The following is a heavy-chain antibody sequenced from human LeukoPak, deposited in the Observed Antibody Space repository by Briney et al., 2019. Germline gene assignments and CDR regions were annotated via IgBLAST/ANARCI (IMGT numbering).Heavy chain of an antibody. CDR2: INPNSGGT. V-gene: IGHV1-2*02. CDR1: GYTFTGYY. D-gene: IGHD6-6*01. J-gene: IGHJ5*02. CDR3: ARERSIAARRPWFDP. Sequence: ASVKVSCKASGYTFTGYYMHWVRQAPGQGLEWMGWINPNSGGTNYAQKFQGRVTMTRDTSISTAYMELSRLRSDDTAVYYCARERSIAARRPWFDPWGQGTLVTVSS.